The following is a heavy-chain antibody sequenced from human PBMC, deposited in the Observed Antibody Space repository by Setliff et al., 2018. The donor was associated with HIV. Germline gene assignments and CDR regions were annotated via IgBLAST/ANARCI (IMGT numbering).Heavy chain of an antibody. J-gene: IGHJ5*02. V-gene: IGHV4-61*08. CDR1: GGSLTHHDHY. D-gene: IGHD3-22*01. CDR3: ASRVYYYDESAILREEGFVP. Sequence: PSETLSLTCTVSGGSLTHHDHYWSWIRQPPGKPLEWIASIYHSGTTNYNGSLRSRATISVDTSKNQFSLRLSSVTTADTAVYYCASRVYYYDESAILREEGFVPWGQGTLVTVSS. CDR2: IYHSGTT.